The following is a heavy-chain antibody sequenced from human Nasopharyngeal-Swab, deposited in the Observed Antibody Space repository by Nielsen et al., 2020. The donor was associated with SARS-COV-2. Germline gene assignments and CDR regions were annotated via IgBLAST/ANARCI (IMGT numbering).Heavy chain of an antibody. CDR2: INAGNGNT. CDR3: ARDRWKISSWYHGFDY. V-gene: IGHV1-3*01. Sequence: ASVKVPCKASGYTFTSYAMHWVRQAPGQRLEWMGWINAGNGNTKYSQKFQGRVTITRDTSASTAYMELSSLRSEDTAVYYCARDRWKISSWYHGFDYWGQRTLVTVSS. J-gene: IGHJ4*02. D-gene: IGHD6-13*01. CDR1: GYTFTSYA.